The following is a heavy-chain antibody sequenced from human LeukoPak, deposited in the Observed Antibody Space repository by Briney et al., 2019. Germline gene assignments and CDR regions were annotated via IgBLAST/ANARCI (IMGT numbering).Heavy chain of an antibody. CDR1: GFTLSSYA. Sequence: GGSLRLSCAASGFTLSSYAMTWVRQAPGRGLEWVSSVDGGGGGTYYADSVKGRFTISRDNSKDTLYLQMNGLRAEDTAVYFCAKQSAGSAAWYSLHYDFWGQGTPVTVSS. CDR2: VDGGGGGT. V-gene: IGHV3-23*01. J-gene: IGHJ4*02. CDR3: AKQSAGSAAWYSLHYDF. D-gene: IGHD6-13*01.